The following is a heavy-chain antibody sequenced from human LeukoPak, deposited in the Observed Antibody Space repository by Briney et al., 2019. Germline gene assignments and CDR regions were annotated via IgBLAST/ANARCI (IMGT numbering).Heavy chain of an antibody. V-gene: IGHV3-23*01. Sequence: PGGSLRLSCAASGFTFSSYAMSWVRQAPGKGLEWVSAISGSGGSTYYADSEKGRFTISRDNSKNTLYLQMNSLRAEDTAVYYCAKVSGYYFGYFDYWGQGTLVIVSS. D-gene: IGHD3-22*01. CDR2: ISGSGGST. J-gene: IGHJ4*02. CDR1: GFTFSSYA. CDR3: AKVSGYYFGYFDY.